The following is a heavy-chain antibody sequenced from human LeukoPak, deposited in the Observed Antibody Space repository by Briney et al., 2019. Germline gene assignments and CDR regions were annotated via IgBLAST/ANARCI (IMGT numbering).Heavy chain of an antibody. CDR3: ARDHGNNWNYGYYYYMDV. V-gene: IGHV3-64*01. D-gene: IGHD1-7*01. J-gene: IGHJ6*03. CDR1: GFTFSSYA. CDR2: ISSNGGST. Sequence: TGGSLRLSCAASGFTFSSYAMHWVRQAPGKGLEYVSAISSNGGSTYYANSVKGRFTISRDNSKNTLYLQMGSLRAEDMAVYYCARDHGNNWNYGYYYYMDVWGKGTTVTVS.